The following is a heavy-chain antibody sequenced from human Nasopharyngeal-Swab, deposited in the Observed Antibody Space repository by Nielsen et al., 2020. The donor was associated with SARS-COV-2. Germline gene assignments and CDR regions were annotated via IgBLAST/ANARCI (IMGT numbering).Heavy chain of an antibody. Sequence: SETLSLTCTVSGGSISSSSYYWGWIRQPPGKGLEWIGSIYYSGSTYSNPSLKSRVTISVDTSKNQFSLKLSSVTAADTAVYYCAREGGRGSGSYYVWFDPWGQGTLVTVSS. CDR1: GGSISSSSYY. J-gene: IGHJ5*02. V-gene: IGHV4-39*07. D-gene: IGHD3-10*01. CDR2: IYYSGST. CDR3: AREGGRGSGSYYVWFDP.